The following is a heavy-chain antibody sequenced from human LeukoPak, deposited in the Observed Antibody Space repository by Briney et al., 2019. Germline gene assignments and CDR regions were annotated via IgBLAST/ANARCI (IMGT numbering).Heavy chain of an antibody. D-gene: IGHD3-10*01. CDR1: GYIFSDYY. CDR3: AKSQYSFASGSSGPLFDY. V-gene: IGHV1-2*02. Sequence: ASVKVSCKASGYIFSDYYIHWVRQARGQGLEWMGWINPNSGGTYFAQKFEDRVTLTRDTSTNTGYMEMRSLTFDDTAAYYCAKSQYSFASGSSGPLFDYWGQGTLVTVSS. J-gene: IGHJ4*02. CDR2: INPNSGGT.